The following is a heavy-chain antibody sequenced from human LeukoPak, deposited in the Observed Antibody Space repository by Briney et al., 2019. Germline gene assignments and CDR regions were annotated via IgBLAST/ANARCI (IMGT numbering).Heavy chain of an antibody. V-gene: IGHV3-30*02. J-gene: IGHJ4*02. Sequence: GVSLRLSCAASGFTFSSYGMHWVRQARGKGLEWVAFIRYDGSNKYYADSVKGRFTISRDNSKNTLYLQMNSLRAEDTAVYYCATELITMVRGVIISWDYWGQGTLVTVSS. CDR2: IRYDGSNK. CDR3: ATELITMVRGVIISWDY. D-gene: IGHD3-10*01. CDR1: GFTFSSYG.